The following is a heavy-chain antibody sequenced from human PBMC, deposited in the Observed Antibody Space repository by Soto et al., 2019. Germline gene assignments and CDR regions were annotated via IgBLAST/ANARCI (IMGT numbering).Heavy chain of an antibody. CDR1: GFTFSSYA. J-gene: IGHJ4*02. D-gene: IGHD3-16*01. V-gene: IGHV3-23*01. CDR2: ISGSGGTT. Sequence: RGSLRLSCAASGFTFSSYAMSWVRQAPGKGLEWVSVISGSGGTTYSADSVKGRFTISRDNSKNTVYLQMNSLRADDTAVYYCAKDRLAGGFDYWGQGTLVTVSS. CDR3: AKDRLAGGFDY.